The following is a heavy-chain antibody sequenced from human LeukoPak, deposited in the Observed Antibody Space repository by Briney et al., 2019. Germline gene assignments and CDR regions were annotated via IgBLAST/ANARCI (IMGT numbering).Heavy chain of an antibody. Sequence: GASVKVSCKASGYTFTSYDINWVRQATGQGLEWMGWMNPNSGNAGYAQKFQGRVTMTRNTSTSTAYMELSSLRSEDTAVYYCASPGYCSSTSCPPGYWGQGTLVTVSS. CDR2: MNPNSGNA. CDR3: ASPGYCSSTSCPPGY. J-gene: IGHJ4*02. CDR1: GYTFTSYD. D-gene: IGHD2-2*01. V-gene: IGHV1-8*01.